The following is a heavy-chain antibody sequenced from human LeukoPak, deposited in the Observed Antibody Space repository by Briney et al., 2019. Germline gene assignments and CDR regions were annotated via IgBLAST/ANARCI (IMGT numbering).Heavy chain of an antibody. CDR2: ISYDGSNK. V-gene: IGHV3-30*04. Sequence: GGSLRLSCAASGFTFSSYAMHWVRQAPGKGLEWVAVISYDGSNKYYADSVKGRFTISRDNSKNTLYLQMNSLRAEDTAVYYCARAPSYRGSSWYSGGAFDIWGQGTMVTVSS. CDR3: ARAPSYRGSSWYSGGAFDI. J-gene: IGHJ3*02. D-gene: IGHD6-13*01. CDR1: GFTFSSYA.